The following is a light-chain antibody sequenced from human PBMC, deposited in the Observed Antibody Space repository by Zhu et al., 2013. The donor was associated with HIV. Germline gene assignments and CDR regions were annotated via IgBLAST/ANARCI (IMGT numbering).Light chain of an antibody. CDR3: CSYSDTNNAV. Sequence: QSVLTQPPSVSGAPGQRVTISCTGSSSNIGAGYVVHWYQQLPGTAPKLLIYGNSNRPSGVPDQFSGSKSGTSASLAITGLQAEDEADYYCCSYSDTNNAVFGGGTKLTVL. CDR1: SSNIGAGYV. V-gene: IGLV1-40*01. J-gene: IGLJ2*01. CDR2: GNS.